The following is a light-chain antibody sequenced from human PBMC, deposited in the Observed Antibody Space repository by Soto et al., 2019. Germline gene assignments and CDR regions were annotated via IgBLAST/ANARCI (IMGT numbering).Light chain of an antibody. CDR1: QSVSSY. CDR2: DAS. J-gene: IGKJ2*01. V-gene: IGKV3-11*01. Sequence: EIVLTQSQATLSLSPGERATLSCRASQSVSSYLAWYQQKPGQAPRLLIYDASNRATGIPARFSGSGSGTDFTLTISSLEPEDFAVYYCQQRSNLPYTFGQGTKLEIK. CDR3: QQRSNLPYT.